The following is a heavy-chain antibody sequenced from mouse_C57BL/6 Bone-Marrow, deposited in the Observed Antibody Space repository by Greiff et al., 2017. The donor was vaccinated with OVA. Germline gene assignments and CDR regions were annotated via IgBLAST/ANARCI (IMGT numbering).Heavy chain of an antibody. V-gene: IGHV3-6*01. CDR1: GYSITSGYY. J-gene: IGHJ2*01. CDR3: AREGGLRYFDY. Sequence: VQLQQSGPGLVKPSQSLSLTCSVTGYSITSGYYWNWIRQFPGNKLEWMGYISYDGSNNYNPSLKNRISITRDTSKNQFFLKLNSVTTEDTATYYCAREGGLRYFDYWGQGTTLTVSS. CDR2: ISYDGSN. D-gene: IGHD2-4*01.